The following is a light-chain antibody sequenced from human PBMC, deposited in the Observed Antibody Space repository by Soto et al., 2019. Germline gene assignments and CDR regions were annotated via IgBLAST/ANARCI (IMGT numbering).Light chain of an antibody. CDR2: GAS. V-gene: IGKV3-20*01. J-gene: IGKJ1*01. CDR1: QSVRNNY. Sequence: EIVLTQSAGTLFLSPGERDNLXCRASQSVRNNYVAWYQQKPGQAPRLLIYGASSRDTGITERFSGSGYGKDFNITISRLEPEDLVVYDCQQYGSSPTFGQGTKVDIK. CDR3: QQYGSSPT.